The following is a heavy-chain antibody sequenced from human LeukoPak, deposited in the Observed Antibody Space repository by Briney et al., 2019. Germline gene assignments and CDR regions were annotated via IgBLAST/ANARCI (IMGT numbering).Heavy chain of an antibody. J-gene: IGHJ3*02. CDR1: GYSFTSYW. Sequence: ESLKISLQGSGYSFTSYWIGLVRQMPGEGLGWMGIIYHGDSDPRYSPSFQGQVTISADKSISNAYLQWSSLKASDTAMYYCASYDFWSGPDAFDIWGQGTMVTVSS. V-gene: IGHV5-51*01. D-gene: IGHD3-3*01. CDR2: IYHGDSDP. CDR3: ASYDFWSGPDAFDI.